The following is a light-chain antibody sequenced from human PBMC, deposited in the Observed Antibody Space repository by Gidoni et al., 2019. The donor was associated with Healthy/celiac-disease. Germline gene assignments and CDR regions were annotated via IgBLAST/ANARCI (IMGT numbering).Light chain of an antibody. CDR3: QQRSNWLT. J-gene: IGKJ4*01. V-gene: IGKV3-11*01. CDR1: QSVSSY. Sequence: ESVSTQSPATLSLSPGERATIPCRASQSVSSYLAWSQQNPGQSPRLLVYDASNRATGIPARFSCSGSGTDFTLTIISLEPEDFAGYYCQQRSNWLTFGGXTKVEIK. CDR2: DAS.